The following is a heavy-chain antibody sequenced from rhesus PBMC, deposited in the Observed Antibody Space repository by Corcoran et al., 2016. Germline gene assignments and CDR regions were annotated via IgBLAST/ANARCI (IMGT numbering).Heavy chain of an antibody. CDR2: ISWDGGTT. J-gene: IGHJ5-1*01. Sequence: EVQLVESGGGVVQPGGSLRLSCAASGFTFDGYYMHWVRQTPGKGLEWVSGISWDGGTTGYADSVKGRFTISRDNAKNSLYLQMDRLRAEDTALYYCVKDQYSSYPHGFDVWGPGVLVTVSS. CDR1: GFTFDGYY. CDR3: VKDQYSSYPHGFDV. D-gene: IGHD6-13*01. V-gene: IGHV3-201*01.